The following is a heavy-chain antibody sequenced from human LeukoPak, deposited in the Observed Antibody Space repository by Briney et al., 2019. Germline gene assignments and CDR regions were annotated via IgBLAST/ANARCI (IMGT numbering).Heavy chain of an antibody. D-gene: IGHD5-12*01. Sequence: GGSLRLSCAASGFTFISYAMSWVRQAPGKGLEXXXXISGSSGTTYYADSVKGRFTISRDNSKNTLYLQMNSLRADDTAVYYCAKELVVSNSGSAFDCWGQGTLVTVSS. J-gene: IGHJ4*02. CDR1: GFTFISYA. CDR2: ISGSSGTT. V-gene: IGHV3-23*01. CDR3: AKELVVSNSGSAFDC.